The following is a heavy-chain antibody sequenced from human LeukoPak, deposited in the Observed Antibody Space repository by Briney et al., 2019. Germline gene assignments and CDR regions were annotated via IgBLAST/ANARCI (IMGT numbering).Heavy chain of an antibody. CDR3: AKERDTAMVTIDY. Sequence: GGSLRLSCAASGFTFSSYAMSWVRQAPGKGLEWVSSISGSGGRTYYADSAKGRFTISRDNSKNTLYLQMNSLRAEDTAVYYCAKERDTAMVTIDYWGQGTLVTVSS. D-gene: IGHD5-18*01. V-gene: IGHV3-23*01. J-gene: IGHJ4*02. CDR2: ISGSGGRT. CDR1: GFTFSSYA.